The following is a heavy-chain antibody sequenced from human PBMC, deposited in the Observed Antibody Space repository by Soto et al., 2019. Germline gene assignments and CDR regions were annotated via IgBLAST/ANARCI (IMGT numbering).Heavy chain of an antibody. D-gene: IGHD3-3*01. CDR3: ARGPRTDYDFWSGYYTAFDY. V-gene: IGHV4-31*03. J-gene: IGHJ4*02. Sequence: SETLSLTCTVSGGSISSGGYYWSWIRQHPGKGLEWIGYIYYSGSTYYNPSLKSRVTISVDTSKNQFSLKLSSVTAADTAVYYCARGPRTDYDFWSGYYTAFDYWGQGTLVTGSS. CDR2: IYYSGST. CDR1: GGSISSGGYY.